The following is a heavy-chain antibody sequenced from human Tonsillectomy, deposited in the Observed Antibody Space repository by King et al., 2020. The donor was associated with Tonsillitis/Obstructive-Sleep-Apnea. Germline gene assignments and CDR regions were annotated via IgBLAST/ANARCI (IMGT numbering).Heavy chain of an antibody. D-gene: IGHD3-3*01. CDR2: IYHSGST. J-gene: IGHJ5*02. CDR1: GGSISSSNW. V-gene: IGHV4-4*02. Sequence: VQLQESGPGLVKPSGTLSLTCAVSGGSISSSNWWSWVRQPPGKGLECIGEIYHSGSTNYNPSLKSRVTISVDKSKNQFSLKLSSVTAADTAVYYCARWGRDFWSGYYTEDWFDPWGQGTLVTVSS. CDR3: ARWGRDFWSGYYTEDWFDP.